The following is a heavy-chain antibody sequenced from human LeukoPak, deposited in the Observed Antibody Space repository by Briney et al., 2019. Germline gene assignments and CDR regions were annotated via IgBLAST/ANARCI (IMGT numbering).Heavy chain of an antibody. V-gene: IGHV3-23*01. CDR2: ISGSGGST. D-gene: IGHD5-18*01. CDR1: GFTFSSYA. J-gene: IGHJ4*02. Sequence: PGGSLRLSCAASGFTFSSYAMSWVRQAPGKGREWVSAISGSGGSTYYADSVKGRFTISRDNSKNTLYLQMNSLRAEDTAVYYCAKASGYSYGPPSGYYFDYWGQGTLVTVSS. CDR3: AKASGYSYGPPSGYYFDY.